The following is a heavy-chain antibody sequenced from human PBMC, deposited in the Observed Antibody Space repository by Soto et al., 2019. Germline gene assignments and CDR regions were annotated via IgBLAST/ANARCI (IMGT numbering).Heavy chain of an antibody. CDR2: IFYSGST. Sequence: SETLSLTCTVSGGSISSGGYYWSWIRQHPGKGLEWIGYIFYSGSTYYNPSLKSRVAISVDTSKNQFSLKLSSVTAADTAVYYCARAPGDYFDYWGQGTLVTVS. CDR1: GGSISSGGYY. CDR3: ARAPGDYFDY. J-gene: IGHJ4*02. V-gene: IGHV4-31*03.